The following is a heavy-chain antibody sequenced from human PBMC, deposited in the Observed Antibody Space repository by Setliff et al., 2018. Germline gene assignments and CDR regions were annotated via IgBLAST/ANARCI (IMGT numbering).Heavy chain of an antibody. CDR3: ARTSSGRYFDL. CDR1: GGSFSGYY. Sequence: PSETLSLTCAVYGGSFSGYYWSWIRQPPGKGLEWIGEINHSGSTNYNPSLKSRVTISVDTSKNQFSLKLISMTAADTAVYYCARTSSGRYFDLWGRGTLVTVSS. J-gene: IGHJ2*01. CDR2: INHSGST. V-gene: IGHV4-34*01.